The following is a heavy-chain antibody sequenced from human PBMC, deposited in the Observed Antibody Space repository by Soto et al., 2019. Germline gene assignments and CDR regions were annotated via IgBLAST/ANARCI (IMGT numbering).Heavy chain of an antibody. CDR3: ARAPDPAAGLGGGHWFDP. Sequence: PGGSLRLSCAASGFTFSSYSMNWVRQAPGKGLEWVSSISRSSSYIYYADSVKGRFTISRDNAKNSLYLQMNSLRAEDTAVYYCARAPDPAAGLGGGHWFDPWGQGTLVTVSS. V-gene: IGHV3-21*01. D-gene: IGHD6-13*01. CDR2: ISRSSSYI. CDR1: GFTFSSYS. J-gene: IGHJ5*02.